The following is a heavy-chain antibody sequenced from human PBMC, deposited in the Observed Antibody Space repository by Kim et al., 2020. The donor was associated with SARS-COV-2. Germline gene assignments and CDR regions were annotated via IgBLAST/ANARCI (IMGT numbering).Heavy chain of an antibody. D-gene: IGHD3-9*01. CDR3: AKDMSGYYSAVDY. Sequence: YADSVKGRFTISRDNAKNSLYLQMNSLRAEDTALYYCAKDMSGYYSAVDYWGQGTLVTVSS. V-gene: IGHV3-9*01. J-gene: IGHJ4*02.